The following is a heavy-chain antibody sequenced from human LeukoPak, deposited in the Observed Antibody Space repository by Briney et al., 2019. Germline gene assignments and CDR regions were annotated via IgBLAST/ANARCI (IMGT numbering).Heavy chain of an antibody. Sequence: SETLSLTCTVSGGSISAYYWSRIRQPPGKGLEWIGYIYHSGSTNYNPSLKSRVTISVDTSKNQFSLKLSSVTAADTAVYYCARDYYSSSWYPDYWGQGTLVTVSS. V-gene: IGHV4-59*01. CDR3: ARDYYSSSWYPDY. J-gene: IGHJ4*02. CDR2: IYHSGST. CDR1: GGSISAYY. D-gene: IGHD6-13*01.